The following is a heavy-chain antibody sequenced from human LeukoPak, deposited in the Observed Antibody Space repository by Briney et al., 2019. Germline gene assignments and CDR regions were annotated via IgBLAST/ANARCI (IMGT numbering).Heavy chain of an antibody. V-gene: IGHV4-61*02. CDR3: ARFQIPTGAFVI. CDR1: GGSISSGSYY. CDR2: IYTSGST. D-gene: IGHD3-9*01. Sequence: PSQTLSLACTVSGGSISSGSYYWSWIRQPAGKGLEWIGRIYTSGSTNYNPSLKSRLTISVDTSKNQFSLKLSSVTAADTAVYYCARFQIPTGAFVIWGQGTMVTVSS. J-gene: IGHJ3*02.